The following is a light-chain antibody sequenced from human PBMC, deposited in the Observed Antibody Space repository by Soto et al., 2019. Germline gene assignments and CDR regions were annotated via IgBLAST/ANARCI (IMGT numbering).Light chain of an antibody. Sequence: EIVLTQSPGTLSLSPGEGAALSCRASQSIGSSFLAWYQQKPGQAPRLLIYGASSRATGIPDRFSGSGSGTDFTLTISRLEPEDFAVYYCQQYDSSPYTFGRGTKLEIK. CDR3: QQYDSSPYT. CDR2: GAS. J-gene: IGKJ2*01. CDR1: QSIGSSF. V-gene: IGKV3-20*01.